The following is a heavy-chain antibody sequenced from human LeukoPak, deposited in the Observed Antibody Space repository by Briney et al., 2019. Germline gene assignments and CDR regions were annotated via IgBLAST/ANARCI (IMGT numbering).Heavy chain of an antibody. CDR1: GFTFSSYG. CDR2: IWYDGNTQ. CDR3: ATLQSSDSFDS. J-gene: IGHJ4*02. D-gene: IGHD6-25*01. Sequence: GRSLRLSCAASGFTFSSYGMHWVRQAPGKGLEWMAVIWYDGNTQYYADSVKGRFTISRDNAKNTLYLQMNSLRAEDTAVYYCATLQSSDSFDSWGQGTLVTVSS. V-gene: IGHV3-33*01.